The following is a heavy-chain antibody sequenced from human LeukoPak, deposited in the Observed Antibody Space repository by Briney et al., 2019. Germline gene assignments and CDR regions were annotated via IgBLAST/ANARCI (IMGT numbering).Heavy chain of an antibody. J-gene: IGHJ3*01. Sequence: GGSLRLSCAASGLTFHNTWMHWIRQAPGKGLVWVSRIINDGITTTYADSVKGRFTISRDNVKKTVYLQMNSLRADDTAVYYCAADGEYAFLVWGQGTMVTVSS. CDR3: AADGEYAFLV. CDR2: IINDGITT. V-gene: IGHV3-74*01. CDR1: GLTFHNTW. D-gene: IGHD2/OR15-2a*01.